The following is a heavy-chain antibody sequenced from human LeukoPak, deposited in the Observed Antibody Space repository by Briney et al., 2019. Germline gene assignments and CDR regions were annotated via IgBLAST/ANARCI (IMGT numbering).Heavy chain of an antibody. CDR1: GFTFSSYS. D-gene: IGHD2-2*01. Sequence: GGSLRLSCAASGFTFSSYSMNWVRQAPGKGLEWVSSISSSSSYIYYADSVKGRFTISRDNAKNSLYLQMNSLRAEDTAVYYCARYCSSTSCSNDAFDIWGQGTMVTVSS. V-gene: IGHV3-21*01. CDR3: ARYCSSTSCSNDAFDI. J-gene: IGHJ3*02. CDR2: ISSSSSYI.